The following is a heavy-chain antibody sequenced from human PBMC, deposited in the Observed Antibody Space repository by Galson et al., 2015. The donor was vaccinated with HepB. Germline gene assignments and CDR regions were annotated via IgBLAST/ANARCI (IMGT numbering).Heavy chain of an antibody. CDR3: ARDWGTAVSGTWWFDP. J-gene: IGHJ5*02. CDR2: ISYNSDNI. D-gene: IGHD6-19*01. V-gene: IGHV3-21*06. CDR1: KFIFRNYH. Sequence: SLRLSCAAPKFIFRNYHMNWVRQTPGKGMEWVASISYNSDNINYADSVKGRFTISRDNAKNLLYLQMNSLRAEDTAVYYCARDWGTAVSGTWWFDPWGQGTLVTVSS.